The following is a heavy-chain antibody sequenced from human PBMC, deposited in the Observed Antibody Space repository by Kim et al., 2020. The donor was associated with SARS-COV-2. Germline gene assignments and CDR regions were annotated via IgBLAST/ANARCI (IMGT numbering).Heavy chain of an antibody. Sequence: SETLSLTCTVSGGSISSSSYYWGWIRQPPGKGLEWIGSIYYSGSTYYNPSLKSRVTISVDTSKNQFSLKLSSVTAADTAVYYCARLGTAGTEKIDYWGQGTLVTVSS. CDR3: ARLGTAGTEKIDY. J-gene: IGHJ4*02. CDR2: IYYSGST. V-gene: IGHV4-39*01. CDR1: GGSISSSSYY. D-gene: IGHD6-13*01.